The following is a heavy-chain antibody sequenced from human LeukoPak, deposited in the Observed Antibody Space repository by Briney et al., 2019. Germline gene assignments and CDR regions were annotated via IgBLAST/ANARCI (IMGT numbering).Heavy chain of an antibody. Sequence: PGGSLRLSCVATGFSFDDYAMHWVRQAPGKGLEWVSGISWNSGSIGYADSVKGRFTISRDNAKNSLYLQMNSLRAEDTALYYCAKDSKRWESLNWFDPWGQGTLVTVSS. V-gene: IGHV3-9*01. J-gene: IGHJ5*02. CDR2: ISWNSGSI. D-gene: IGHD1-26*01. CDR1: GFSFDDYA. CDR3: AKDSKRWESLNWFDP.